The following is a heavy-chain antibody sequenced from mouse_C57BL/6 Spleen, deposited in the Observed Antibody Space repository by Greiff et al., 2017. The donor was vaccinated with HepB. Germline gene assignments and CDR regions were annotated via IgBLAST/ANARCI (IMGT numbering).Heavy chain of an antibody. V-gene: IGHV1-82*01. J-gene: IGHJ2*01. CDR3: ARSITTAYYFDY. Sequence: QVQLKQSGPELVKPGASVKISCKASGYAFSSSWMNWVKQRPGKGLEWIGRIYPGDGDTNYNGKFKGKATLTADKSSSTAYMQLSSLTSEDSAVYFCARSITTAYYFDYWGQGTTLTVSS. D-gene: IGHD1-2*01. CDR1: GYAFSSSW. CDR2: IYPGDGDT.